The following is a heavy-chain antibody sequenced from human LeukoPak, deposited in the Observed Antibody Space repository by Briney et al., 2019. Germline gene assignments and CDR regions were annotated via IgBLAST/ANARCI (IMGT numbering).Heavy chain of an antibody. CDR1: GGSISSDSYF. D-gene: IGHD1-26*01. CDR3: ARPHIGGSDLTDFDY. J-gene: IGHJ4*02. V-gene: IGHV4-39*01. CDR2: IYYSGST. Sequence: SETLSLTCTVSGGSISSDSYFWGWIRQPPGQGLEWIGSIYYSGSTYYNPSLKSRVTISVDTSKDQFSLKLSSVTAADTAVYYCARPHIGGSDLTDFDYWGQGTLVTVSS.